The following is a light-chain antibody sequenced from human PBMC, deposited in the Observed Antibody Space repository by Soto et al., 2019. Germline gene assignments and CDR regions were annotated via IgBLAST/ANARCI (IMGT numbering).Light chain of an antibody. Sequence: QSALTQPPSVSAAPGQKVTISCSGSSSNIAKNYVYWYQQLPGTAPKLLIYENNKRPSGIPDRFSGSKSGTSATLGITGLQTGDEADYYCGTWDSSLSVVFGGGTKLTVL. J-gene: IGLJ2*01. CDR1: SSNIAKNY. CDR2: ENN. V-gene: IGLV1-51*01. CDR3: GTWDSSLSVV.